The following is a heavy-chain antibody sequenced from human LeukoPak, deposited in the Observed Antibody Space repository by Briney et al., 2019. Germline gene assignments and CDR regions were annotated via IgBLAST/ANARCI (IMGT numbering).Heavy chain of an antibody. D-gene: IGHD4-17*01. CDR3: AREGGYGDFDY. CDR1: GFTFSTYG. J-gene: IGHJ4*02. V-gene: IGHV3-30*03. Sequence: PGRSLRLSCAASGFTFSTYGMHWVRQAPGKGLEWVAVISSDGNHKYYVDSVKGRFTISRDNSKNTLYLQMNSVRAEDTAVYYCAREGGYGDFDYWGQGTLVTVSS. CDR2: ISSDGNHK.